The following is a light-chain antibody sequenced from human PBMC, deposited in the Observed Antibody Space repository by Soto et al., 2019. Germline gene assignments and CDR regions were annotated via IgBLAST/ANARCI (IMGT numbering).Light chain of an antibody. V-gene: IGKV1-33*01. CDR3: QQYYGLPPLT. J-gene: IGKJ5*01. CDR2: HAS. Sequence: DIHMTHSPSSLSASIGYKVTINCRASQNITNNLSWYQQKPGKAPNLLIYHASKLAKGVTSRFSGSGSGTDFSFIITSLQREDLATYYCQQYYGLPPLTFGQGTRLEIK. CDR1: QNITNN.